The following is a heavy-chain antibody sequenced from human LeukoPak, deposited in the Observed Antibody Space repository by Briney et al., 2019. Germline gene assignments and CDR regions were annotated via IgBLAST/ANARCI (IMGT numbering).Heavy chain of an antibody. D-gene: IGHD5-24*01. Sequence: GGSLRLSCAASGFTFSSYEMNWVRQAPGKGLEWVSGISPNGVITYYADSVKGRFTISRDNSKGTVYLQMNSLRPEDTAVYYCAKDDAWLQYGNWGRGTLVTVSS. CDR3: AKDDAWLQYGN. V-gene: IGHV3-23*01. J-gene: IGHJ4*02. CDR1: GFTFSSYE. CDR2: ISPNGVIT.